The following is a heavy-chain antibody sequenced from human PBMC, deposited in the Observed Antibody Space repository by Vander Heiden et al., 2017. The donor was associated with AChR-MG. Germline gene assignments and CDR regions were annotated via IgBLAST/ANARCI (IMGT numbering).Heavy chain of an antibody. CDR3: ARESRRSRINHDSEAPLG. CDR2: IYHSGGT. J-gene: IGHJ4*02. CDR1: GGSISSSNW. V-gene: IGHV4-4*02. D-gene: IGHD2-15*01. Sequence: QVQLQESGPGLVKPSGTLSLTCAVSGGSISSSNWWSWVRQPPGKGLEWIGEIYHSGGTNYNPSLKSRVTISVDKSKNQFSLKLSSVTAADTAVYYCARESRRSRINHDSEAPLGWGQGTLVTVSS.